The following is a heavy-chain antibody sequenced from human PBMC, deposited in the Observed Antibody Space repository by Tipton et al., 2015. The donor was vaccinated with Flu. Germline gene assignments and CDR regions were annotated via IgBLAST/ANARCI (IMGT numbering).Heavy chain of an antibody. D-gene: IGHD3-10*01. J-gene: IGHJ4*02. V-gene: IGHV5-51*01. Sequence: QLVQSGAEVKKPGESLKISCKASGYSFISYWFVWVRQVPGKGLEYMGIIYPRDSDTRYSPSFQGQVSISADKSISTAYLQWSSLKASDPAIYYCARSNYYGSGAYGGDFDHWGQGTQVIVSS. CDR2: IYPRDSDT. CDR1: GYSFISYW. CDR3: ARSNYYGSGAYGGDFDH.